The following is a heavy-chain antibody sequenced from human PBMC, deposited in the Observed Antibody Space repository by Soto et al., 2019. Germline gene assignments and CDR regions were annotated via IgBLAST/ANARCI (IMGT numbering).Heavy chain of an antibody. CDR2: VNPNNGDT. CDR1: GYTFSNYD. Sequence: QVQLVQSGAELKKPGASVKVSCKASGYTFSNYDMNWVRQATGQGPEWIGWVNPNNGDTGYPQKFQARVTLTTDISTTTHYRGLTSLRSEDSAFYYCAKVSREGSAIDFDYWGQGTLITVSS. V-gene: IGHV1-8*01. D-gene: IGHD3-10*01. J-gene: IGHJ4*02. CDR3: AKVSREGSAIDFDY.